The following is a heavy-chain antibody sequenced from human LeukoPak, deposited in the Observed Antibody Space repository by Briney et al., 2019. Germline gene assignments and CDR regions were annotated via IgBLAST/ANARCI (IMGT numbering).Heavy chain of an antibody. J-gene: IGHJ4*02. CDR3: AKDVNGYSYGLRGYFDY. V-gene: IGHV3-23*01. CDR2: ISGSGGST. Sequence: GGSLRLSCAASGFTFSSYAMSWVRQAPGKGLEWVSAISGSGGSTYYADSVKGRFTISRDNSKNTLYLQMNSLRAEDTAVYYCAKDVNGYSYGLRGYFDYWGQRTLVTVSS. D-gene: IGHD5-18*01. CDR1: GFTFSSYA.